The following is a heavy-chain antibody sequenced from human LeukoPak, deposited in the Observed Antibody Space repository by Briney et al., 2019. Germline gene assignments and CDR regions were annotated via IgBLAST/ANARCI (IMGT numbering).Heavy chain of an antibody. CDR2: VDHTGST. CDR1: DDSITMYY. Sequence: SETLSLTCTVSDDSITMYYWTWIRQPPGKALEWIGYVDHTGSTKFNTSLNGLVIISKDTSNNFFSLRLRSVTAADTAVYFCARGRVSSSTWYSTYYYFFYMDFWGKGTTVTVSS. J-gene: IGHJ6*03. CDR3: ARGRVSSSTWYSTYYYFFYMDF. D-gene: IGHD4-11*01. V-gene: IGHV4-59*01.